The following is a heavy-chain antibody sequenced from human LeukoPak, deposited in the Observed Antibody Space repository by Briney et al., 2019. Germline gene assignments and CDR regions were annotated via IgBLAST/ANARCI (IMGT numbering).Heavy chain of an antibody. CDR1: GGSISTSNYY. Sequence: PSETLSLTCTVSGGSISTSNYYWGWIRQPPGKGLEWIGNIFYSGSTYYGPSLKSRLTISVDTSKNQFSLKLSSVTAADTAVYYCARPVPSRLGWFDPWGQGTLVTVSS. CDR2: IFYSGST. V-gene: IGHV4-39*01. J-gene: IGHJ5*02. CDR3: ARPVPSRLGWFDP. D-gene: IGHD1-1*01.